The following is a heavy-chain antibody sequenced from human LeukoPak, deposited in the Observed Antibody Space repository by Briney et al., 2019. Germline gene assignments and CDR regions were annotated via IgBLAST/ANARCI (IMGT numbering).Heavy chain of an antibody. CDR3: ARAPEFSSGWLLDY. CDR1: GGSIRSYY. Sequence: SETLSLTCTVSGGSIRSYYWSWIRQPAEKGLEWIGRIYISGSANYNPSLKSRVTMSVDTSKNQFSLKLSSVTAADTAMYYCARAPEFSSGWLLDYWGQGTLVTVSS. V-gene: IGHV4-4*07. CDR2: IYISGSA. D-gene: IGHD6-19*01. J-gene: IGHJ4*02.